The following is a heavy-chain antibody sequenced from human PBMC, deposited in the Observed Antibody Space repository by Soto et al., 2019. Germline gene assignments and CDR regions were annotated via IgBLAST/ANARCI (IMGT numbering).Heavy chain of an antibody. Sequence: GGSLRLSCAASGFTFSSYAMSWVRQAPGKGLEWVSAISGSGGSTYYADSVKGRFTISRDNSKNTLYLQMNSLRAEDTAVYYCAKDWADIVVVPAATADWGQGTLVTVSS. J-gene: IGHJ4*02. D-gene: IGHD2-2*01. CDR3: AKDWADIVVVPAATAD. V-gene: IGHV3-23*01. CDR2: ISGSGGST. CDR1: GFTFSSYA.